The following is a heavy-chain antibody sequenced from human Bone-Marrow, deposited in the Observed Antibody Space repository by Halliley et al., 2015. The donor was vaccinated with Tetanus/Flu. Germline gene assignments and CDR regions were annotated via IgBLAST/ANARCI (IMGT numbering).Heavy chain of an antibody. J-gene: IGHJ4*02. CDR2: TPHSGSP. V-gene: IGHV4-4*02. D-gene: IGHD6-19*01. Sequence: KGLEWIGETPHSGSPNSNPPLPGRVAISVDTSKTQFPLGLPSLTAADTAIYYCAQTGWYSIEYWGQGTLVTVSS. CDR3: AQTGWYSIEY.